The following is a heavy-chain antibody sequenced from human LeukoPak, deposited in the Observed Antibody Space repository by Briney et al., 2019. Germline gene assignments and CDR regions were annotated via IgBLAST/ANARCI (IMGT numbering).Heavy chain of an antibody. CDR3: ARFGSYFEY. J-gene: IGHJ4*02. CDR2: VYYSGST. D-gene: IGHD3-10*01. CDR1: GGSINYYY. Sequence: SETLSLTCTVSGGSINYYYWSWLRQPPGKGLEWIGYVYYSGSTNYNPSLKSRGTISEDTSKNQFSLKLNSVTAADTAVYYCARFGSYFEYWGRGTLVTVSS. V-gene: IGHV4-59*01.